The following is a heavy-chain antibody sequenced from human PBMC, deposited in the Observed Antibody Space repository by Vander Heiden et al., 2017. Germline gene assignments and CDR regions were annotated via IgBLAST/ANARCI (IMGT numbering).Heavy chain of an antibody. CDR1: GRSISSASYH. CDR2: VYYSGTT. CDR3: ASQVGATPPDY. V-gene: IGHV4-39*01. D-gene: IGHD1-26*01. Sequence: QLQLQESGPGLVKPSETLSLTCTVSGRSISSASYHRGWIRRPPWKGLEWIGTVYYSGTTYYNPSLKSRLTISVDTSKNQFSLKLSSVTAADTAVYYCASQVGATPPDYWGQGTLVTVAS. J-gene: IGHJ4*02.